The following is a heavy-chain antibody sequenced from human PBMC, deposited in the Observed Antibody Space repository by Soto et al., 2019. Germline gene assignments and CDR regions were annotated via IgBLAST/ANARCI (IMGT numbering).Heavy chain of an antibody. D-gene: IGHD3-22*01. V-gene: IGHV3-9*01. CDR2: ISWNSGRI. CDR3: AKDGSSAYRGGYNWFDP. J-gene: IGHJ5*02. CDR1: GFTFDDYA. Sequence: GGSLRLSCAASGFTFDDYAMHWVRQAPGKGLEWVSGISWNSGRIGYAESVKGRFTISRDNARKSLYLQMNSLRAEDTALYYCAKDGSSAYRGGYNWFDPWGQGTLVTVSS.